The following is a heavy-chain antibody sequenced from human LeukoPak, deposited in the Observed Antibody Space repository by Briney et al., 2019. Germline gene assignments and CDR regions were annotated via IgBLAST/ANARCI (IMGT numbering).Heavy chain of an antibody. CDR2: TNPNSGDS. J-gene: IGHJ4*02. Sequence: ASVKVSCKASGNKFTAYYMHWVRQAPGQGLEWMGWTNPNSGDSHHAQKFQGRVTMTRDTSISTAYMELSRLRSDDTAVYYCAREIGGILVFDYWGQGTLVTVSS. D-gene: IGHD5-18*01. CDR1: GNKFTAYY. CDR3: AREIGGILVFDY. V-gene: IGHV1-2*02.